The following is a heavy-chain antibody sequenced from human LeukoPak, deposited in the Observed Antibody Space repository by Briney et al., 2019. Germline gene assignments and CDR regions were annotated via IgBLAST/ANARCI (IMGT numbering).Heavy chain of an antibody. J-gene: IGHJ4*02. CDR2: INPNSGGT. Sequence: ASVKVSCKASGYTFTGYYMHWVRQAPGQGLEWMGWINPNSGGTNYAQKFQGRVTMTRDTSISTAYMELSRPRSDDTAVYYCARGLDTAMVLALDYWGQGTLVTVSS. D-gene: IGHD5-18*01. V-gene: IGHV1-2*02. CDR3: ARGLDTAMVLALDY. CDR1: GYTFTGYY.